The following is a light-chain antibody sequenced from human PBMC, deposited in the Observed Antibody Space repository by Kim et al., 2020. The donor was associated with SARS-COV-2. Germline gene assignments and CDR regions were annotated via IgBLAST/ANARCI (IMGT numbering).Light chain of an antibody. Sequence: LSVSPGERATLSCRASQSISSNLAWYQQKPGQAPRLLIYGASPRATDIPVRFSGSGSGTEFTLTISSLQSEDFVVYYCQQYHNMQTFGQGTKLEI. CDR3: QQYHNMQT. V-gene: IGKV3-15*01. J-gene: IGKJ2*01. CDR2: GAS. CDR1: QSISSN.